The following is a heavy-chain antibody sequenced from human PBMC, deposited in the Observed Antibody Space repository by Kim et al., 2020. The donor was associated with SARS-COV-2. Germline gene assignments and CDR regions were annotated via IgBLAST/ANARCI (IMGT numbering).Heavy chain of an antibody. CDR2: IDPSDSYT. Sequence: GESLKISCKGSGYSFTSYWISWVRQMPGKGLEWMGRIDPSDSYTNYSPSFQGHVTISADKSISTAYLQWSSLKASDTAMYYCARRCSSTSCREDYYYGMDVWGQGTTVTVSS. V-gene: IGHV5-10-1*01. CDR3: ARRCSSTSCREDYYYGMDV. CDR1: GYSFTSYW. J-gene: IGHJ6*02. D-gene: IGHD2-2*01.